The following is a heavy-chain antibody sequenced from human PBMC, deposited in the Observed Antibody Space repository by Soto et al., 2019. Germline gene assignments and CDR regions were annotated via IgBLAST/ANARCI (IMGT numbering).Heavy chain of an antibody. D-gene: IGHD4-4*01. CDR3: ARDQERDDYSNYYFDY. CDR2: ISAYNGNT. CDR1: GYTFTSYG. J-gene: IGHJ4*02. Sequence: ASVKVSCKASGYTFTSYGISWVRQAPGQGLEWMGWISAYNGNTNYAQKLQGRVTMTTDTSTSTAYMERRSLRSDDTAVYYCARDQERDDYSNYYFDYWGQGTLVTVSS. V-gene: IGHV1-18*01.